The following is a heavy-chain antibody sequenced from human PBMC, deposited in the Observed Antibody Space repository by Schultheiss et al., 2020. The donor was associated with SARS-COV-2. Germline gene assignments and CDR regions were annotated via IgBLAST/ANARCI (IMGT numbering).Heavy chain of an antibody. CDR3: ARVSSSASYYFDY. J-gene: IGHJ4*02. V-gene: IGHV4-59*12. D-gene: IGHD6-6*01. CDR1: GGSISSYY. CDR2: IYYSGST. Sequence: SETLSLTCTVSGGSISSYYWSWIRQPPGKGLEWIGYIYYSGSTYYNPSLKSRVTISVDKSKNQFSLKLSSVTAADTAVYYCARVSSSASYYFDYWGQGTLVTVSS.